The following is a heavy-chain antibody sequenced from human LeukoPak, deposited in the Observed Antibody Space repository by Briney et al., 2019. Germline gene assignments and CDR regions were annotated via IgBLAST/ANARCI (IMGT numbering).Heavy chain of an antibody. D-gene: IGHD6-19*01. J-gene: IGHJ6*02. CDR2: IKPDGSEK. CDR1: GFTFSTFW. CDR3: ASLPRSFPGLDV. V-gene: IGHV3-7*01. Sequence: GGSLRLSCAVSGFTFSTFWMKWVRQAPGKGLEWVANIKPDGSEKYYVDSVRGRFSISRDNAKNSLYLQMNSLRAEDTAVYYCASLPRSFPGLDVGGQGTTVTVSS.